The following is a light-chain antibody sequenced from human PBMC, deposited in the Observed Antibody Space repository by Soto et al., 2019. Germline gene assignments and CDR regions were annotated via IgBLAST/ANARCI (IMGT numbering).Light chain of an antibody. CDR1: QSVSTS. J-gene: IGKJ1*01. CDR2: DAS. Sequence: EMVLTQAPATLSLSPGERAALSCRASQSVSTSLAWYQHKSGQAPRVIIYDASKRAPGIPARFSGSGSGTDFTLTISSLEPEDFAVYYCQVRDVWPTFGQGTKVDIK. CDR3: QVRDVWPT. V-gene: IGKV3-11*01.